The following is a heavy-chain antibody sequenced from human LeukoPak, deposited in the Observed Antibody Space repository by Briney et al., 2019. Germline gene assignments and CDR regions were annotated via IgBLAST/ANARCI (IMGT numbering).Heavy chain of an antibody. CDR3: ARGGRGYSYGFHY. J-gene: IGHJ4*02. CDR1: GGSITAGNHH. V-gene: IGHV4-39*01. D-gene: IGHD5-18*01. CDR2: VYDSGSI. Sequence: PSETLSLTCTVSGGSITAGNHHWGWIRQPPGKGLEWIGSVYDSGSIFSDTSHKSRVTISGDTSKNQFSLSLSSVTAADTAVYYCARGGRGYSYGFHYWGQGTLVTVSS.